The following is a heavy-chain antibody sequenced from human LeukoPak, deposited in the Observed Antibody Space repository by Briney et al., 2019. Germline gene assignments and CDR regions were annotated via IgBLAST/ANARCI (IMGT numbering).Heavy chain of an antibody. V-gene: IGHV3-23*01. D-gene: IGHD3-10*01. CDR1: GFTFSSYA. J-gene: IGHJ5*02. CDR3: ANWGSGCYPNNWFDP. Sequence: GGSLRLSCAASGFTFSSYAMSWVRQAPGKGLEWVSAISGSGGSTYYADSVKGRFTISRDNSKNTLYLQMNSLRAEDTAVYYCANWGSGCYPNNWFDPWGQGTLVTVSS. CDR2: ISGSGGST.